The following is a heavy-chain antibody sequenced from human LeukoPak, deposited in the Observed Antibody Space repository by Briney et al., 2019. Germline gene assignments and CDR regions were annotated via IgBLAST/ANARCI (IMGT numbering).Heavy chain of an antibody. D-gene: IGHD6-19*01. CDR1: GFTFSSYA. V-gene: IGHV3-21*01. Sequence: PGGSLRLSCAASGFTFSSYAMHWVRQAPGKGLEWVSSISSSSSYIYYADSVKGRFTISRDNAKNSLYLQMNSLRAEDTAVYYCARDLAPRIAVAGTRRGWFDPWGQGTLVTVSS. CDR3: ARDLAPRIAVAGTRRGWFDP. CDR2: ISSSSSYI. J-gene: IGHJ5*02.